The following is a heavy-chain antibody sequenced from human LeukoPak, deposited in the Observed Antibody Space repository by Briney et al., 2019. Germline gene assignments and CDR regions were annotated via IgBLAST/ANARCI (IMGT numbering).Heavy chain of an antibody. CDR3: ARVGNSSRRYYYCYMDV. J-gene: IGHJ6*03. CDR1: GYSFTSYW. CDR2: IYPGDSDT. V-gene: IGHV5-51*01. D-gene: IGHD6-13*01. Sequence: GESLKISCKGSGYSFTSYWIGWVRQMPGKGLEWMGIIYPGDSDTRYSPSFQGQVTISADKSISTAYLQWSSLKASDTAMYYCARVGNSSRRYYYCYMDVWGKGTTVTVSS.